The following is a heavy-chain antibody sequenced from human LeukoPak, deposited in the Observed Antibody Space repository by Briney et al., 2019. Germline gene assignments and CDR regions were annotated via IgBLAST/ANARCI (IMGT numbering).Heavy chain of an antibody. CDR3: AKETGEYYFDTSGNQMFDY. D-gene: IGHD3-22*01. J-gene: IGHJ4*02. CDR2: VSGNGVGT. V-gene: IGHV3-23*01. Sequence: GGSLGLSCAASGFTFNSYAMSWVRQAPAKGLEWVSTVSGNGVGTYYADSVGGRFTISRDNSKNTLYLHMNSLRAEDTPLYYCAKETGEYYFDTSGNQMFDYWGQGTLVTVSS. CDR1: GFTFNSYA.